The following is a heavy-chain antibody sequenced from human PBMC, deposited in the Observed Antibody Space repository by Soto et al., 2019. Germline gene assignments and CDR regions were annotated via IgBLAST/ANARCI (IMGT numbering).Heavy chain of an antibody. CDR1: GGSIDSGAFS. CDR2: VTHSGTA. D-gene: IGHD6-19*01. CDR3: ARIHWAQSSLDY. V-gene: IGHV4-30-2*01. Sequence: SETLSLTCAVSGGSIDSGAFSLSWIRQPPGKGLEWIGYVTHSGTAYSIPSLNGRLTLSGDSSQTQFSLKLTSVTAADSAFYYCARIHWAQSSLDYWGRGILVTVSS. J-gene: IGHJ4*02.